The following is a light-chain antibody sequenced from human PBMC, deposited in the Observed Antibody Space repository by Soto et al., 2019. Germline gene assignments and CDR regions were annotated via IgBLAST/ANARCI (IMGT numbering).Light chain of an antibody. CDR1: QDISNF. J-gene: IGKJ5*01. V-gene: IGKV1-9*01. CDR2: DAS. Sequence: DIQLTQSPSFLSASVGDRVTITCRASQDISNFLAWFQQKPGRAPKLMIYDASILESGVPSRFSGSGSGTDFTLTISSLEPEDFALYYCQQRNNWPITFGQGTRLEIK. CDR3: QQRNNWPIT.